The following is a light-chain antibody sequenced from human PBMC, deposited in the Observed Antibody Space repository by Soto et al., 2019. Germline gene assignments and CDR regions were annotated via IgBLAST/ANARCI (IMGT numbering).Light chain of an antibody. V-gene: IGLV2-14*03. J-gene: IGLJ1*01. CDR2: YVT. CDR1: NDDVGDYNY. Sequence: QSVLTQPASVSGSPGQLITISCTGTNDDVGDYNYVSWYQQHPDSAPKLLIYYVTNRPSGVSNRFSGSKSGNTASLTISGLQAEDEADYYCSSYRSSSTLEVFGTGTKVTVL. CDR3: SSYRSSSTLEV.